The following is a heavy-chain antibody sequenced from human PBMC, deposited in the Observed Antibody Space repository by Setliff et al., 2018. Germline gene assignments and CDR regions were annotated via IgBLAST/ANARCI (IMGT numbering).Heavy chain of an antibody. CDR3: ARDLIRGAPNWFDP. CDR1: GFTFSNYE. D-gene: IGHD3-10*01. Sequence: QAGGSLRLSCAASGFTFSNYEMNWVRQAPGKGLEWVSYINSGGSLIYYADSVKGRFTISRDNAKSSLYLQMNSLRAEDTAVYYCARDLIRGAPNWFDPWGQGTLVTVSS. CDR2: INSGGSLI. V-gene: IGHV3-48*03. J-gene: IGHJ5*02.